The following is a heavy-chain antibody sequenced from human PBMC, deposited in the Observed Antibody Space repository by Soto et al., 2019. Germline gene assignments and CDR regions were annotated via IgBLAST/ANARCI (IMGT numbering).Heavy chain of an antibody. V-gene: IGHV4-59*01. D-gene: IGHD3-3*01. CDR1: GGSISSYY. CDR2: IYYSGST. CDR3: ARTTIFGPYGAYYYMDV. J-gene: IGHJ6*03. Sequence: PSETLSLTCTVSGGSISSYYWSWIRQPPGKGLEWIGYIYYSGSTNYNPSLKSRVTISVDTSKNQFSLKLSSVTAADTAVYYCARTTIFGPYGAYYYMDVWGKGTTVTVSS.